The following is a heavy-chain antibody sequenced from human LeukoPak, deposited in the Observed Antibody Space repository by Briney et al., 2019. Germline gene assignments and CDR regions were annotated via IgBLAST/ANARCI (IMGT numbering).Heavy chain of an antibody. Sequence: SSQTLSLTCTVSGGSISSGGYYWSWIRQHPGKGLEWIGYIYYSGITYYNPSLKSRVTISVDTSKNQFSLKLGSVTAADTAVYYCASATNNWFDPWGQGTLVTVSS. CDR1: GGSISSGGYY. CDR3: ASATNNWFDP. CDR2: IYYSGIT. V-gene: IGHV4-31*03. J-gene: IGHJ5*02.